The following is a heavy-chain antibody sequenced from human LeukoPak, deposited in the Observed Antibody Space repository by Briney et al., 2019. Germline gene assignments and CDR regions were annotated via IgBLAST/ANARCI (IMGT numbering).Heavy chain of an antibody. CDR3: ASERSLGDRYYHDSSGYPDY. D-gene: IGHD3-22*01. CDR2: ISYDGSNK. CDR1: GFTFSSYA. Sequence: PGGSLRLSCAASGFTFSSYAMHWVRQAPGKGLEWVAVISYDGSNKYYADSVKGRFTISRDNSKNTLYLQMNSLRAEDTAVYYCASERSLGDRYYHDSSGYPDYWGQGTLVTVSS. J-gene: IGHJ4*02. V-gene: IGHV3-30-3*01.